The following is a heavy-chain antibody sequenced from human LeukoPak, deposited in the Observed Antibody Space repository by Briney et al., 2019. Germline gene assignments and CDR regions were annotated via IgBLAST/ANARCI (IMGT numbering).Heavy chain of an antibody. CDR2: IRVKAYGGTT. D-gene: IGHD6-19*01. J-gene: IGHJ5*02. CDR3: TRHVGGSGWYLTGWFDP. CDR1: GFTFGDYA. Sequence: GGSLRLSCTPSGFTFGDYAMSWFRQAPGKGLEWVGFIRVKAYGGTTEYAASVKGEFTISRDDSKSIAYLQMNSLKTEDTAVYYCTRHVGGSGWYLTGWFDPWGQGTLVTVSS. V-gene: IGHV3-49*03.